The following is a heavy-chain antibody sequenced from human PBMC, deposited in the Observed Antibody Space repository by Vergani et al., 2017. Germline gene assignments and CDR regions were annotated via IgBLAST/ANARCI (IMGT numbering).Heavy chain of an antibody. J-gene: IGHJ4*02. Sequence: EVQLVESGGGLVQPGGSLRLSCAASGFTFSSYWMSWVRQAPGKGLEWVANIKQDESEKYYVDSVKGRFTISRDNAKHSLYLQMNSLRAEDTAVYCCARHGGSGWSLDYWGQGTLVTVSS. D-gene: IGHD6-19*01. CDR3: ARHGGSGWSLDY. CDR1: GFTFSSYW. CDR2: IKQDESEK. V-gene: IGHV3-7*01.